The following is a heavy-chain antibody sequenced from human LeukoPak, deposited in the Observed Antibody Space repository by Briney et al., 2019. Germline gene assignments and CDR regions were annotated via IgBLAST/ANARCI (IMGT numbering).Heavy chain of an antibody. CDR2: ISSSSSTI. V-gene: IGHV3-48*01. Sequence: PGGSLRLSCAGSGFTFSSYSMNWVRQAPGKGLEWVAYISSSSSTIYYADSVKGRFTISRDNAKNSLYLQMNSLRAEDTAVYYCARDKEQGLSIVVVTAGDYWGQGTLVTVSS. J-gene: IGHJ4*02. CDR3: ARDKEQGLSIVVVTAGDY. CDR1: GFTFSSYS. D-gene: IGHD2-21*02.